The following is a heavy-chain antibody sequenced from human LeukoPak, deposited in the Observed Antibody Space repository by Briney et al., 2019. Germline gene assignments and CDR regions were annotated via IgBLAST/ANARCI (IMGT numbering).Heavy chain of an antibody. D-gene: IGHD2-2*01. J-gene: IGHJ5*02. V-gene: IGHV3-48*01. CDR1: GFTFSSYS. CDR2: ISSSSSTI. Sequence: GGSLRLSCAASGFTFSSYSMNWVRQAPGKGLEWVSYISSSSSTIYYADSVKGRFTISRDNSKNTLYLQMNSLRAEDTAVYYCARDCSSTSCIPGGQGTLVTVSS. CDR3: ARDCSSTSCIP.